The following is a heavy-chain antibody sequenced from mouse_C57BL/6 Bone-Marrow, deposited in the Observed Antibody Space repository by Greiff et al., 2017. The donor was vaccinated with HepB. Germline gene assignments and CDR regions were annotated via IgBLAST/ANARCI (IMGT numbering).Heavy chain of an antibody. Sequence: VQLQQSGPELVKPGASVKISCKASGYSFTGYYMNWVKQSPEKSLEWIGEINPSTGGTTYNQKFKAKATLTVDKSSSTAYMQLKSLTSEDSAVYDCARRSTVVAGNFDYWGQGTTLTVSS. CDR3: ARRSTVVAGNFDY. CDR1: GYSFTGYY. D-gene: IGHD1-1*01. V-gene: IGHV1-42*01. J-gene: IGHJ2*01. CDR2: INPSTGGT.